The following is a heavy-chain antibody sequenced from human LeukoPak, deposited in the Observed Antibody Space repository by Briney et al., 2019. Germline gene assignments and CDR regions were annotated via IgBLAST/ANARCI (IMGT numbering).Heavy chain of an antibody. V-gene: IGHV1-69*13. CDR2: IIPIFGTA. CDR1: GGTFSSYA. J-gene: IGHJ4*02. D-gene: IGHD1-14*01. Sequence: SVKVSCKASGGTFSSYAISWVRQAPGQGLEWMDGIIPIFGTANYAQKFQGRVTITADESTSTAYMELSSLRSEDTAVYYCAREYPNLHGVDYWGQGTLVTVSS. CDR3: AREYPNLHGVDY.